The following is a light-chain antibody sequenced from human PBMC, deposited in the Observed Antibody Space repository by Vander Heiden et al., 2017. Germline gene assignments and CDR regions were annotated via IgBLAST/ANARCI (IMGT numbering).Light chain of an antibody. CDR3: QSYDSSKSKKWV. Sequence: NFMLTQPHSVSESPGKTVTISCTGSSGSIASNYVQWYQQRPGSAPTTVIYEDNQRPSGVPDRFSGSIDSSSNSASPTISGLKTEDEADYYCQSYDSSKSKKWVFGGGTKLTVL. CDR1: SGSIASNY. V-gene: IGLV6-57*02. J-gene: IGLJ3*02. CDR2: EDN.